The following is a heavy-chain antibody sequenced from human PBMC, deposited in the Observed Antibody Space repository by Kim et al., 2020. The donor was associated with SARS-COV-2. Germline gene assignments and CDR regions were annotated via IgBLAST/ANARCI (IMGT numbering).Heavy chain of an antibody. CDR3: ARQRITMLVGSRWFDP. Sequence: SETLSLTCTVSGGSISSSSYYWGWIRQPPGKGLEWIGSIYYSGSTYYNPSLKSRVTISVDTSKNQFSLKLSSVTAADTAVYYCARQRITMLVGSRWFDPWGQGTLVTVCS. D-gene: IGHD3-22*01. J-gene: IGHJ5*02. V-gene: IGHV4-39*01. CDR2: IYYSGST. CDR1: GGSISSSSYY.